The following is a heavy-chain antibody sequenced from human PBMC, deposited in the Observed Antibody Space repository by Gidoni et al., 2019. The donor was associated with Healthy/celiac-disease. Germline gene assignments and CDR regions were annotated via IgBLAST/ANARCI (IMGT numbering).Heavy chain of an antibody. D-gene: IGHD6-19*01. V-gene: IGHV4-38-2*02. CDR1: GYSISSGYY. CDR3: ARVSRAGGWYLSDYYYGMDV. CDR2: IYHSGST. Sequence: QVQLQESGPGLVKPSETLSLTCTVSGYSISSGYYWGWIRQPPGKGLEWIGSIYHSGSTYYNPSLKSRVTISVDTSKNQFSLKLSSVTAADTAVYYCARVSRAGGWYLSDYYYGMDVWGQGTTVTVSS. J-gene: IGHJ6*02.